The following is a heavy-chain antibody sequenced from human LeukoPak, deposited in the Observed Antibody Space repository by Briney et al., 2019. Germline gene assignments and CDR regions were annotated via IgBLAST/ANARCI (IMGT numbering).Heavy chain of an antibody. J-gene: IGHJ4*02. CDR3: ARERPEIDY. CDR2: ISSSGSTI. V-gene: IGHV3-48*03. CDR1: GFTFSSYE. Sequence: GGSLRLSCAASGFTFSSYEMNWVRQAPGKGLEWVSYISSSGSTIYYADSVKGRFTISRDNAKNTLYLQMNSLRAEDTAVYYCARERPEIDYWGQGTLVTVSS.